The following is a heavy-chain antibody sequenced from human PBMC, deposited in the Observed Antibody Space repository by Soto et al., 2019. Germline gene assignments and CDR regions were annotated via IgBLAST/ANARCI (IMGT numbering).Heavy chain of an antibody. Sequence: GGSLRLSCAASGLTFNKYAMNWVRQAPGKGLEWVALMAYDGSNKYYADSVKGRFTISRDNSKNTLSLQMNSLRGEDTAVYYCSKGATGWSSDYWGQGTLVTVSS. CDR1: GLTFNKYA. CDR3: SKGATGWSSDY. D-gene: IGHD6-19*01. V-gene: IGHV3-30*18. CDR2: MAYDGSNK. J-gene: IGHJ4*02.